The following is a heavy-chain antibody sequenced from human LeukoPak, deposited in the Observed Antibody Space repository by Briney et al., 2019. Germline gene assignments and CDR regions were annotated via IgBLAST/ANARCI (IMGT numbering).Heavy chain of an antibody. D-gene: IGHD2-15*01. J-gene: IGHJ4*02. CDR2: IKQDGSEK. V-gene: IGHV3-7*01. CDR1: GFTFRSYW. CDR3: ARDTPLSYCSGGSCRPY. Sequence: GGSLRLSCIVSGFTFRSYWMSWIRQAPGKGLEWVANIKQDGSEKYYVDSVKGRFTISRDNAKNSLYLQMNSLRAEDTAVYYCARDTPLSYCSGGSCRPYWGQGTLVTVSS.